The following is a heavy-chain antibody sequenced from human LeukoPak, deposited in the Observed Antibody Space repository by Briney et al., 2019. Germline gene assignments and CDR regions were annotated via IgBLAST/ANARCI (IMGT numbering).Heavy chain of an antibody. CDR2: IYHSGST. J-gene: IGHJ4*02. CDR1: GGSISSYY. D-gene: IGHD6-19*01. V-gene: IGHV4-38-2*02. CDR3: ASIQSIAVAGSVDY. Sequence: PSETLSLTCTVSGGSISSYYWGWIRQPPGKGLEWIGSIYHSGSTYYNPSLKSRVTISVDTSKNQFSLKLSSVTAGDTAVYYCASIQSIAVAGSVDYWRQGTLVTVSS.